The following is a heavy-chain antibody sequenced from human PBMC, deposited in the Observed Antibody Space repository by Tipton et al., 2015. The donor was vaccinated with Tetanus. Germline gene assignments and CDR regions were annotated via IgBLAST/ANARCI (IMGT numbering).Heavy chain of an antibody. CDR3: ARGTSSRWNDGALGEAEFDS. Sequence: QSGPEVKKPGASVKVSCKASGYTFTSYGISWVRQAPGQGLEWMGWISAYNGNTNYAQKLQGRVTMTTDTSTSTAYMELRSLRSDDTAVYYCARGTSSRWNDGALGEAEFDSWGQGTLVTVSS. V-gene: IGHV1-18*01. CDR2: ISAYNGNT. D-gene: IGHD1-1*01. CDR1: GYTFTSYG. J-gene: IGHJ4*02.